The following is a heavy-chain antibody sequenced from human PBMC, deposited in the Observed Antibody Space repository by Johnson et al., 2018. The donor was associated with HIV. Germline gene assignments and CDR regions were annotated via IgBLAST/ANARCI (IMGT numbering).Heavy chain of an antibody. CDR3: ARACRDGYTCDAFDI. D-gene: IGHD5-24*01. CDR1: GFSVSSNY. CDR2: ISSGCDT. J-gene: IGHJ3*02. V-gene: IGHV3-66*01. Sequence: VQLVESVGGLVQPGGSLRLSCAASGFSVSSNYMSWVRQAPGKGLEWVSVISSGCDTYYADSVRGRFTISRDNSKNTLYLQMNSLRAEDTAVYYCARACRDGYTCDAFDIWGQGTMVAVSA.